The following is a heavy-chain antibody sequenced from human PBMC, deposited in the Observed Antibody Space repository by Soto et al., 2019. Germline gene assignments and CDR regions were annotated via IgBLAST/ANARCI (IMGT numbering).Heavy chain of an antibody. CDR3: ARVEYGSGIHH. CDR2: IYYSGST. D-gene: IGHD3-10*01. J-gene: IGHJ5*02. Sequence: TSETLSLTCTVSGGSVSSGSYYWSWIRQPPGKGLEWIGYIYYSGSTNYNPSLKSRVTISVDTSKNQFSLKLSSVTAADTAVYYCARVEYGSGIHHWGQGTLVTVSS. CDR1: GGSVSSGSYY. V-gene: IGHV4-61*01.